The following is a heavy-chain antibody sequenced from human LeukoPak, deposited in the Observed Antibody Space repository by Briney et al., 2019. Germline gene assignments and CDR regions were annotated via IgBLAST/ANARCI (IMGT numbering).Heavy chain of an antibody. D-gene: IGHD3-16*01. Sequence: PSETLSLTCAVSGGSIRKDYWSWIRQPPGKGLEWIAYINYSGSTNYNPSLESRVTISVDTSKNLFSLKFTSVTAAGTAVYYCARHRPGERRFDPRGQGTLVTVSS. CDR1: GGSIRKDY. CDR3: ARHRPGERRFDP. J-gene: IGHJ5*02. V-gene: IGHV4-59*08. CDR2: INYSGST.